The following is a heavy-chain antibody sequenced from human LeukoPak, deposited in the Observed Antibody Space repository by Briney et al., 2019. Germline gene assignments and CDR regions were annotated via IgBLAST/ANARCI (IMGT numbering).Heavy chain of an antibody. Sequence: GASVKVSCKASGYTFTGYYMHWVRQAPGQGLEWMGWINPNSGGTNYAQKFQGRDTMTRDTSISTAYMELRSLRSDDTAVYYCARAEDPALVNVGDYYYYGMDVWGQGTTVTVSS. J-gene: IGHJ6*02. CDR2: INPNSGGT. CDR3: ARAEDPALVNVGDYYYYGMDV. CDR1: GYTFTGYY. V-gene: IGHV1-2*02. D-gene: IGHD5-18*01.